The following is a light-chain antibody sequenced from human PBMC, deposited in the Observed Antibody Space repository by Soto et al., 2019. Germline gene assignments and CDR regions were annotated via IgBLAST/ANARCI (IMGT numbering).Light chain of an antibody. V-gene: IGKV3-15*01. Sequence: EIVMTQSPGTLSLSPGETATLSCRASQSVNSNYLAWYQQKPGQSPRLLIYGISARATDVPARFSGSGSGTEFTRTISSLQSEDFAVYYCQQYSKWPITFGQGTRLEIK. CDR2: GIS. CDR3: QQYSKWPIT. CDR1: QSVNSN. J-gene: IGKJ5*01.